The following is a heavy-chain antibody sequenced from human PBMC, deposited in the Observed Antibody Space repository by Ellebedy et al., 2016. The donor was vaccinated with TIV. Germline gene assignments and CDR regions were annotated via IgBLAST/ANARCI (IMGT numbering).Heavy chain of an antibody. D-gene: IGHD2-15*01. Sequence: GGSLRLSCTASGFTFSRYGMHWVRQAPGQGLQSVTFIEFDGSSEDYADSVKGRFTISRDNSKNTLYLQMNSLRREDTAIYYCARKNSTWSADYWGQGTPVTVSS. CDR1: GFTFSRYG. CDR2: IEFDGSSE. J-gene: IGHJ4*02. V-gene: IGHV3-30*02. CDR3: ARKNSTWSADY.